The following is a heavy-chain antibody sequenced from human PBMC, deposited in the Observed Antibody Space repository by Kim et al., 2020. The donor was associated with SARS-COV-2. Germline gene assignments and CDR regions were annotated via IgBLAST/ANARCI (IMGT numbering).Heavy chain of an antibody. Sequence: GGSLRLSCAASGFTFDDHAMHWVRQAPGKGLEWVSGIAGNSRAVGYLNSVMGRFTISRDNAKNSLYLQMNNLRPEDTALYYCAKGPRGSRWYDAHQRFFDYWSQGTLVTVSS. CDR1: GFTFDDHA. CDR3: AKGPRGSRWYDAHQRFFDY. D-gene: IGHD6-13*01. V-gene: IGHV3-9*01. CDR2: IAGNSRAV. J-gene: IGHJ4*02.